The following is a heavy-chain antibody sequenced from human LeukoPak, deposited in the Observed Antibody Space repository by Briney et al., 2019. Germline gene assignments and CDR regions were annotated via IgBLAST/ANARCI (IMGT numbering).Heavy chain of an antibody. J-gene: IGHJ4*02. CDR1: GFTFSSYS. CDR2: IWYDGSNK. Sequence: AGGSLRLSCAASGFTFSSYSMNWVRQAPGKGLEWVAVIWYDGSNKYYADSVKGRFTISRDNSKNTLYLQMNSLRAEDTAVYYCARDVHLTYYYDSSGYWDYWGQGTLVTVSS. D-gene: IGHD3-22*01. V-gene: IGHV3-33*08. CDR3: ARDVHLTYYYDSSGYWDY.